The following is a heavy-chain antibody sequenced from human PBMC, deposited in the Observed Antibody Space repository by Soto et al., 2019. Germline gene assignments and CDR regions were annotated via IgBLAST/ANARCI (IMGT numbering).Heavy chain of an antibody. CDR3: ARDATTSLSGGMDV. CDR2: ISYDGSNK. D-gene: IGHD4-4*01. J-gene: IGHJ6*02. V-gene: IGHV3-30-3*01. CDR1: GFTFSSYA. Sequence: GGSLRLSCAASGFTFSSYAMHWVRQAPGKGLEWVAVISYDGSNKYYADSVKGRFTISRDNSKNTLYLQMNSLRAEDTAVYYCARDATTSLSGGMDVWGQGTTVTVSS.